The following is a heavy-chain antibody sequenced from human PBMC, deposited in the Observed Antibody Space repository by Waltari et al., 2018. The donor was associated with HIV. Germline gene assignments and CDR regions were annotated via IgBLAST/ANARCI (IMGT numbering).Heavy chain of an antibody. Sequence: EVQLVQSGAEVKRPGESLEISCQGSGYGFSTYWNGWGRQLPGKGLEWMGIIYPGDSDIKYSLSFQGQVRISVDKSVSTVYLQWNFVKASDTAIYYCARLGGGHCTATSCPRPFDVWGQGTMVTVSS. V-gene: IGHV5-51*01. CDR2: IYPGDSDI. D-gene: IGHD2-8*02. J-gene: IGHJ3*01. CDR1: GYGFSTYW. CDR3: ARLGGGHCTATSCPRPFDV.